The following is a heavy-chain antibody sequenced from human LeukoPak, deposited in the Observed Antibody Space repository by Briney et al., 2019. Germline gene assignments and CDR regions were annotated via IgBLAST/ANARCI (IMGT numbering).Heavy chain of an antibody. CDR1: GGSISSGGYY. D-gene: IGHD2-21*02. V-gene: IGHV4-31*02. CDR2: IYYSGST. J-gene: IGHJ5*02. Sequence: SETLSLTCTVSGGSISSGGYYWSWIRQYPGKGLEWIGYIYYSGSTYYNPSLKSRVTISVDTSKNQFSLKLSSVTAADTAVYYCARAYVVVTAILWFDPWGQGTLVTVSS. CDR3: ARAYVVVTAILWFDP.